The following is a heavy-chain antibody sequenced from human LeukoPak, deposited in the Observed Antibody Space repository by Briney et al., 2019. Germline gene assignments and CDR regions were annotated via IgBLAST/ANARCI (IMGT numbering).Heavy chain of an antibody. D-gene: IGHD3-10*01. Sequence: SETLSLTCAVYGGSFSGYYWSWIRQPPGKGLEWIGEINHSGSTNYNPSLKSRVTISVDTSKSQFSLKLSSVTAADTAVYYCARGPLWFGELFHDYWGQGTLVTVSS. V-gene: IGHV4-34*01. J-gene: IGHJ4*02. CDR3: ARGPLWFGELFHDY. CDR1: GGSFSGYY. CDR2: INHSGST.